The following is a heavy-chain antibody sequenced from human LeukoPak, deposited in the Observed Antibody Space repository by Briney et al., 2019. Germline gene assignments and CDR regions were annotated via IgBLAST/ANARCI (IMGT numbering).Heavy chain of an antibody. V-gene: IGHV3-20*04. D-gene: IGHD3-10*01. CDR2: INWNGGST. Sequence: PGGSLRLSCAASGFTFDDYGMSWVRQAPGKGLEWVSGINWNGGSTGYADSVKGRFTISRDNAKNSLYLQMNSLRAEDTALYYCARGGGESITSPEYFQHWGQGTLVTVSS. CDR1: GFTFDDYG. J-gene: IGHJ1*01. CDR3: ARGGGESITSPEYFQH.